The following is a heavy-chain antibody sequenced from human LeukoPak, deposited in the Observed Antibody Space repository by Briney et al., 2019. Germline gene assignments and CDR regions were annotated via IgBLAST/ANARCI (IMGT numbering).Heavy chain of an antibody. J-gene: IGHJ6*03. V-gene: IGHV3-74*01. Sequence: GGSLRLSCAASGFTFSDTWMHWVRQAPGKGLVWVSRINSDGSSTSYADSVKGRFTISRDNAKNTLYLQMNSLRAEDTAVYYCARDIHYYYYMDVWGKGTTVTISS. CDR3: ARDIHYYYYMDV. CDR1: GFTFSDTW. CDR2: INSDGSST.